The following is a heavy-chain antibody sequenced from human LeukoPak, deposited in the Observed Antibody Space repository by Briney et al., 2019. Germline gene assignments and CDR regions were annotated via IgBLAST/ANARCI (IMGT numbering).Heavy chain of an antibody. CDR3: ARVGNPGGGDGSGSYFV. J-gene: IGHJ4*02. CDR1: GYTFTSYY. V-gene: IGHV1-46*01. CDR2: INPSGGST. D-gene: IGHD3-10*01. Sequence: ASVKVSCKASGYTFTSYYMHWVRQAPGQGLEWMGIINPSGGSTSYAQKFQGRVTMTRDTSTGTVYMELSSLRSDDTAVYYCARVGNPGGGDGSGSYFVWGQGTLVTGSS.